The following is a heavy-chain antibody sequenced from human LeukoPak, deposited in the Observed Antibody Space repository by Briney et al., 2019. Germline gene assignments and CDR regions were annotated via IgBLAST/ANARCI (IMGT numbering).Heavy chain of an antibody. Sequence: GGSLRLSCAASGFTFSSHWMSWVRQAPGKGLEWVSVIYSGGSTYYADSVKGRFTISRDNSKNTLYLQMNSLRAEDTAVYYCARDRRRDAFDIWGQGTMVTVSS. J-gene: IGHJ3*02. CDR1: GFTFSSHW. CDR3: ARDRRRDAFDI. CDR2: IYSGGST. V-gene: IGHV3-53*01.